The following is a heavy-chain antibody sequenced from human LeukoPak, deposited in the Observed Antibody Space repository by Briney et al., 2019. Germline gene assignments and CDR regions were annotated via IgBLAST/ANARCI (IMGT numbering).Heavy chain of an antibody. J-gene: IGHJ4*02. CDR2: IYPGDSDT. CDR1: GSSFTNYW. Sequence: GESLQISCQGSGSSFTNYWIGWVRQLPGKGLEWMGIIYPGDSDTRYSPSFQGQVTISADKSISTAYLQWSSLKASDTAMYYCARIFPPYYYDSSGYGYYFDYWGQGTLVTVSS. V-gene: IGHV5-51*01. D-gene: IGHD3-22*01. CDR3: ARIFPPYYYDSSGYGYYFDY.